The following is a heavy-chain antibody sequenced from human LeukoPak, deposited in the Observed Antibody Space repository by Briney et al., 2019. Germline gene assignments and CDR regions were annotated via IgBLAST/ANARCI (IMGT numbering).Heavy chain of an antibody. CDR3: AKADIVVVVAANLDY. V-gene: IGHV3-30*18. D-gene: IGHD2-15*01. CDR1: GFTFSSYG. CDR2: ISYDGSNK. Sequence: GRSLRLSCVASGFTFSSYGMHWVRQAPGKGLEWVAVISYDGSNKYYADSVKGRFTISRDNSKNTLYLQMNSLRAEDTAVYYCAKADIVVVVAANLDYWGQGTLVTVSS. J-gene: IGHJ4*02.